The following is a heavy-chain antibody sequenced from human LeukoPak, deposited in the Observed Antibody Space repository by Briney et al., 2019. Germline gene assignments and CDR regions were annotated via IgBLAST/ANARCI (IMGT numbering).Heavy chain of an antibody. D-gene: IGHD5-12*01. CDR3: ARVWLHRDVFDP. J-gene: IGHJ5*02. Sequence: SETLSLPCTVSGGFMRGYYWSCLPQSPGKRLEWLGYIYDSGTTNYNRSLQSRGTISIDISKNQFSLKLSSISAADTAVYYCARVWLHRDVFDPWGQGTLVTVSS. CDR2: IYDSGTT. V-gene: IGHV4-59*01. CDR1: GGFMRGYY.